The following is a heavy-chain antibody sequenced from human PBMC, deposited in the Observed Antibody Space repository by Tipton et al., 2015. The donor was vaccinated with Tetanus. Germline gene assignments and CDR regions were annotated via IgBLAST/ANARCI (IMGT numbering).Heavy chain of an antibody. J-gene: IGHJ5*02. CDR3: ARDRGVGATPFDP. Sequence: SLRLSCAASGFTFSSYSMNWVRQAPGKGLEWVSSISSSSSYIYYADSVKGRFTISRDNAKNSLYLQMNSLRAEDTAVYYCARDRGVGATPFDPWGQGTLVTVSS. CDR1: GFTFSSYS. V-gene: IGHV3-21*01. D-gene: IGHD1-26*01. CDR2: ISSSSSYI.